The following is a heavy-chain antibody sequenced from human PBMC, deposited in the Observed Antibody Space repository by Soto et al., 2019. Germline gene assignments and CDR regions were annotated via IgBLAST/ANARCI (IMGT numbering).Heavy chain of an antibody. J-gene: IGHJ5*02. CDR3: ARAWVRGRRNWFDP. CDR1: GGSISSYY. V-gene: IGHV4-59*12. Sequence: SETLSLTCTVSGGSISSYYWSWIRQPPGKGLEWIGYIYYSGSTNYNPSLKSRVTISVDTSKNQFSLKLSSVTAADTAVYYCARAWVRGRRNWFDPWGQGTLVTVSS. D-gene: IGHD3-10*01. CDR2: IYYSGST.